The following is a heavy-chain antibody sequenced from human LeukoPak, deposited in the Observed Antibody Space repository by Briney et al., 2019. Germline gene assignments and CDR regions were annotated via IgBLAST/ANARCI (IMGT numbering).Heavy chain of an antibody. V-gene: IGHV4-39*01. Sequence: KPSETLSLTCTVSGGSISSSFYYWVGIRQPPGRGVEWIGSAYYSGTTFYNPSLQSRVTISVDTSKNQFSLMMSSVTAADTAVYNCARQTTRYCGGPTCWDARAPNVFDIWGQGTLVTVSS. D-gene: IGHD2-21*01. CDR1: GGSISSSFYY. CDR3: ARQTTRYCGGPTCWDARAPNVFDI. CDR2: AYYSGTT. J-gene: IGHJ3*02.